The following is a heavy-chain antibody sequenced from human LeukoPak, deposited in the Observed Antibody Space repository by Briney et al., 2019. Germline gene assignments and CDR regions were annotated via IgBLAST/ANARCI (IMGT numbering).Heavy chain of an antibody. Sequence: PSETLSLTCTVSGASNNSYYWSWIRQPPGKGLEWIGYTHPSGNTNYSPSLKSRVTISMDTSTNQFPLKLKSVTAADTAVYFCARKAPKKGWFDPWGQGTLVTVSS. CDR2: THPSGNT. J-gene: IGHJ5*02. CDR1: GASNNSYY. CDR3: ARKAPKKGWFDP. V-gene: IGHV4-4*09.